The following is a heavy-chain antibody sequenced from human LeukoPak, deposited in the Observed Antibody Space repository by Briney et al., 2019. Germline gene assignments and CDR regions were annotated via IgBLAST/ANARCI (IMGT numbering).Heavy chain of an antibody. J-gene: IGHJ3*02. CDR3: ARDKSWKYGGILGAFDM. CDR1: GFTFSSYQ. CDR2: IRSSGGSI. D-gene: IGHD4-23*01. V-gene: IGHV3-48*03. Sequence: GGSLRLSCAASGFTFSSYQMNWVRQAPGKGLEWVSHIRSSGGSIYYADSVKGRFTISRDNAKNSLYLQMNSLGAEDTAVYYCARDKSWKYGGILGAFDMWGRGTMITVSS.